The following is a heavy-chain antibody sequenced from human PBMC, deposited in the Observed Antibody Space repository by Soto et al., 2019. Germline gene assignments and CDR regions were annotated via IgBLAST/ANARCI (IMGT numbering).Heavy chain of an antibody. D-gene: IGHD5-18*01. Sequence: QVQLVESGGGVVQPGRSLRLSCAASGFTFSSYGMHWVRQAPGKGLEWVAVIWYDGSNKYYADSVKGRFTISRDNYTHTLYLQMNSRRAEDTAVYYCAREDIRIQLWASYYYGMDVWGQGTTVTVSS. J-gene: IGHJ6*02. V-gene: IGHV3-33*01. CDR2: IWYDGSNK. CDR3: AREDIRIQLWASYYYGMDV. CDR1: GFTFSSYG.